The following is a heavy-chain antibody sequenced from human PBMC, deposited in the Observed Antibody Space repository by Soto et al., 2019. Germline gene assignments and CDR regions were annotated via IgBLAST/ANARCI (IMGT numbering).Heavy chain of an antibody. D-gene: IGHD1-1*01. CDR1: GGSLSDYY. Sequence: VQLQPWGAGLLKPSETLSLTCAGSGGSLSDYYWPWIRQSPGKGLEWIGEIHPSGSTYYNPSLRSRVTISVDTSKNQFSLKLTSLTAADTAIYYCARGRDEYKLGNVWGHGTTVTVSS. J-gene: IGHJ6*02. CDR3: ARGRDEYKLGNV. CDR2: IHPSGST. V-gene: IGHV4-34*01.